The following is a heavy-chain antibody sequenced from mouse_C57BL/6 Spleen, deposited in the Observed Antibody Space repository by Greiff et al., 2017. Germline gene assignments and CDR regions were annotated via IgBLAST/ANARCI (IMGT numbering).Heavy chain of an antibody. Sequence: EVQVVESGGGLVQPKGSLKLSCAASGFSFNTYAMNWVRQAPGKGLEWVARIRSKSNNYATYYADSVKDRFTISRDDSESMLYLQMNNLKTEDTAMYYCVRQGSCFDYWGQGTTLTVSS. D-gene: IGHD1-1*02. CDR3: VRQGSCFDY. CDR1: GFSFNTYA. J-gene: IGHJ2*01. CDR2: IRSKSNNYAT. V-gene: IGHV10-1*01.